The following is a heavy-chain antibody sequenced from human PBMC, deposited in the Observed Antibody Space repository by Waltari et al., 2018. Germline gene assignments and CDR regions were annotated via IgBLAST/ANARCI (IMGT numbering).Heavy chain of an antibody. J-gene: IGHJ4*02. CDR2: VGGTSGIT. Sequence: EVQLLESGGGLVQPGGSLRLYCAASGFLFSSHCMAGVRQAPGKGLEWVSTVTASGVGGTSGITHYIDSVKGRFTASRDNSRNTLHLQMNDLRAEDTAVYYCARGRGGYSSGYIDYWGQGTLVTVSS. V-gene: IGHV3-23*01. CDR3: ARGRGGYSSGYIDY. CDR1: GFLFSSHC. D-gene: IGHD5-18*01.